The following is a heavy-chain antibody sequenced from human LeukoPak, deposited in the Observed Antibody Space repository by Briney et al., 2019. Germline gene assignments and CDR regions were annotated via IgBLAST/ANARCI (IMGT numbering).Heavy chain of an antibody. Sequence: SETLSLTCAVSGGSISSSNWWSWVRQPPGKGLEWIGEIYHSGSTNYNPSLKSRVTISVDTSKNQFSLKLSSVTAVDTAVYYCARAPEAAGTFDYWGQGTLVTVSS. V-gene: IGHV4-4*02. J-gene: IGHJ4*02. CDR2: IYHSGST. CDR3: ARAPEAAGTFDY. D-gene: IGHD6-13*01. CDR1: GGSISSSNW.